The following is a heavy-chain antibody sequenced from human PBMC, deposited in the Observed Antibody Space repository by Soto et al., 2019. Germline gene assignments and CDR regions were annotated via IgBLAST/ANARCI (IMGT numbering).Heavy chain of an antibody. V-gene: IGHV1-3*01. D-gene: IGHD2-15*01. CDR1: GYTFTSYA. J-gene: IGHJ6*02. CDR2: INAGNGNT. CDR3: AVSLGYCSGGSCYSAYYYYGMDV. Sequence: ASVKVSCKASGYTFTSYAMRWVRQAPGQRLEWMGWINAGNGNTKYSQKFQGRVTITRDTSASTAYMELSSLRSEDTAVYYCAVSLGYCSGGSCYSAYYYYGMDVWGQGTTVTVSS.